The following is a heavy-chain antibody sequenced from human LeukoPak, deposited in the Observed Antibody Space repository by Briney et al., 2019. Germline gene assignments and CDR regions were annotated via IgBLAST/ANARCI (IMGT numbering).Heavy chain of an antibody. CDR3: ARLPLFHYMDV. Sequence: PSETLSFTCTVSGGSISSYYWSWIRQPPGKGLEWIGYIYYTGSTNYNPSLKSRVTISLDTSKNQFSLKLSSVTAADTAMYYCARLPLFHYMDVWGKGTTVTVSS. CDR1: GGSISSYY. D-gene: IGHD2-21*01. CDR2: IYYTGST. V-gene: IGHV4-59*08. J-gene: IGHJ6*03.